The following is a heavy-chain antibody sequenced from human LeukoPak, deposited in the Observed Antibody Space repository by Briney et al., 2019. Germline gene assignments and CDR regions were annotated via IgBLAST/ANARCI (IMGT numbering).Heavy chain of an antibody. J-gene: IGHJ4*02. CDR1: GYAFTSYG. Sequence: GASVKVSCKASGYAFTSYGISWVCQAPGQGLEWMGWISAYNGNTDYAQRLQGRVTMTTDTSTSTAYMELRSLTSDDTAVYYCARYQAAGLAYWGQGTLVTVSS. CDR2: ISAYNGNT. CDR3: ARYQAAGLAY. D-gene: IGHD6-13*01. V-gene: IGHV1-18*01.